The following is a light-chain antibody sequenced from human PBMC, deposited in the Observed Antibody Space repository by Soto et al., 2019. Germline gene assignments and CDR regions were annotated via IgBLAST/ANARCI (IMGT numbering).Light chain of an antibody. CDR2: GAS. CDR3: QQYGSSPQNT. Sequence: EIVLTQSPGTLSLSPGERATLSCRASQSVRNNYLAWYQQKPGQAPRLLIYGASNRATGIPDRFSGSGSGTDFTLTISRLEPEDFAVYYCQQYGSSPQNTFGQGTKLEIK. V-gene: IGKV3-20*01. CDR1: QSVRNNY. J-gene: IGKJ2*01.